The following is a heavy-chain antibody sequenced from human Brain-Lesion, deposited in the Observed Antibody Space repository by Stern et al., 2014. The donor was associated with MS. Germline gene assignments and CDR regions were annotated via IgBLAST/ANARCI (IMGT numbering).Heavy chain of an antibody. CDR1: GFTFSRYW. CDR3: ARRVLVAMGGYPKTLDV. CDR2: IKEDGSEK. J-gene: IGHJ6*02. V-gene: IGHV3-7*01. Sequence: EVQLVQSGGVLVQPGGSLKLSCAASGFTFSRYWMTWVRQAPGKGLEWVANIKEDGSEKYYVDPVKGRFTMSRDNAKNSLYLQMNSLRAEDTAVYYCARRVLVAMGGYPKTLDVWGRGTTVTVSS. D-gene: IGHD2-2*01.